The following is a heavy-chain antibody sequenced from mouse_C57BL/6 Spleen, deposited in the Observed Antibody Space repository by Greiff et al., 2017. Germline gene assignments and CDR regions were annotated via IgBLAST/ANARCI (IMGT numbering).Heavy chain of an antibody. CDR2: ISSGSSTI. J-gene: IGHJ2*01. D-gene: IGHD2-3*01. V-gene: IGHV5-17*01. CDR1: GFTFSDYG. Sequence: DVKLVDSGGGLVKPGGSLKLSCAASGFTFSDYGLHWVRQAPETGLEWVAYISSGSSTIYYADTVKGRFTISRDNAKNTLFLQMTSLRSEETAMYYCARDGYYVDYWGQGTTLTVSS. CDR3: ARDGYYVDY.